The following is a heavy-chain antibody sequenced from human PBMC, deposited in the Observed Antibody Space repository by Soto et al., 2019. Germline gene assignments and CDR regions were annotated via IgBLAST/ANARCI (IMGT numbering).Heavy chain of an antibody. CDR1: GFTFSSYA. D-gene: IGHD3-3*01. CDR3: AKEGVYDFWSGYYPPGDV. Sequence: PGGSLRLSCAASGFTFSSYAMSWVRQAPGKGLEWVSAISGSGGSTYYADSVKGRFTISRDNSKNTLYLQMNSLRAEDTAVYYCAKEGVYDFWSGYYPPGDVWGQGTTVTAP. J-gene: IGHJ6*02. V-gene: IGHV3-23*01. CDR2: ISGSGGST.